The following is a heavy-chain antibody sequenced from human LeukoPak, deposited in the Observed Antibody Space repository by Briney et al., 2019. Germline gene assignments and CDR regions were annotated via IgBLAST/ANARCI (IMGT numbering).Heavy chain of an antibody. Sequence: ASVKVSCKASGYTFTSYGISWVRQAPGQGLEWMGWISAYNGNTNYAQKLQGRVTMTTDTSTSTAYMELRSLRSDDTAVYYCARALRGDYGDYTWYFDLWGRGTLVTVSS. CDR2: ISAYNGNT. CDR3: ARALRGDYGDYTWYFDL. D-gene: IGHD4-17*01. CDR1: GYTFTSYG. V-gene: IGHV1-18*01. J-gene: IGHJ2*01.